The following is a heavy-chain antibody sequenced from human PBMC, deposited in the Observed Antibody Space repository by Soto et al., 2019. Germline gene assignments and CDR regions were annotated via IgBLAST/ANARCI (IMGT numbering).Heavy chain of an antibody. CDR2: IYPGDSDT. J-gene: IGHJ6*02. Sequence: GESLKISCMGSGYSFTSYWIGWVRQMPGKGLEWMGIIYPGDSDTRYSPSFQGQVTISADKSISTAYLQWSSLKASDTAMYYCASSGVGSSSSRPSGMDVWGQGTTVTVSS. D-gene: IGHD6-6*01. CDR1: GYSFTSYW. V-gene: IGHV5-51*01. CDR3: ASSGVGSSSSRPSGMDV.